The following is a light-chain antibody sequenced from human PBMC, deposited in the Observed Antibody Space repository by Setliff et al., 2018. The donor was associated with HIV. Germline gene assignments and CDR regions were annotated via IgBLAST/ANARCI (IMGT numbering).Light chain of an antibody. CDR2: ELS. V-gene: IGLV2-8*01. Sequence: QSVLTQPPSASGSPGQSVAISCTGTSSDIGSHNHVSWYQQYPGKAPKLMIYELSQRPSGVPDRFSGSKPGNTASLTVSGLQAEDEADYYCASYAGDGVHDIYVFGTGTKVTVL. CDR3: ASYAGDGVHDIYV. J-gene: IGLJ1*01. CDR1: SSDIGSHNH.